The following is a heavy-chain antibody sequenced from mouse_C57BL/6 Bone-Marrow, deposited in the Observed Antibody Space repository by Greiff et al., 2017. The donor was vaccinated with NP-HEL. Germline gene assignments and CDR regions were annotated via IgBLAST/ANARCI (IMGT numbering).Heavy chain of an antibody. CDR1: GYTFTDYE. CDR3: TRGTHYAMDY. D-gene: IGHD2-14*01. CDR2: IDPETGGP. J-gene: IGHJ4*01. Sequence: QVQLQQSGAELVRPGASVTLSCKASGYTFTDYEMHWVKQTPVHGLEWIGAIDPETGGPAYNQKFKGKAILTADKSSSTAYMELRSLTSEDSAVYYCTRGTHYAMDYWGQGTSVTVSS. V-gene: IGHV1-15*01.